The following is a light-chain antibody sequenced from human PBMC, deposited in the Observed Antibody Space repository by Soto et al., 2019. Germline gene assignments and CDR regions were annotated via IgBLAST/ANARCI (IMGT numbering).Light chain of an antibody. CDR3: QQYNDLST. J-gene: IGKJ4*01. V-gene: IGKV1-5*03. Sequence: DIQMTQSPSTLSASVGDRVTIACRASQNIVDWLAWYQQKPGKAPNLLIYKASTLESGVPSRFSGSGSGTEFTRAISSLQPEDFATYYCQQYNDLSTFGGGTKVEI. CDR2: KAS. CDR1: QNIVDW.